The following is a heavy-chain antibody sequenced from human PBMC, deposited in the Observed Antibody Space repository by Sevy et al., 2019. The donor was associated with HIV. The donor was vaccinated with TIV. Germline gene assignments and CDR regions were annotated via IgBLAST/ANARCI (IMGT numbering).Heavy chain of an antibody. CDR3: VRHNCSSTSCYRVGEFDY. CDR2: IYYSGST. J-gene: IGHJ4*02. Sequence: SETLSLTCTVSGGSISSSSYYWGWIRQPPGKGLEWIGSIYYSGSTYYNPSLKSRVTISVDTSKNQFSLKLSSVTAADTAVYYCVRHNCSSTSCYRVGEFDYWGQGTLVTVSS. V-gene: IGHV4-39*01. D-gene: IGHD2-2*02. CDR1: GGSISSSSYY.